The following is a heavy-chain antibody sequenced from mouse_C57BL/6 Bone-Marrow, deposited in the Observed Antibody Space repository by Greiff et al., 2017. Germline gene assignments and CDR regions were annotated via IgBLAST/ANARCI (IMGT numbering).Heavy chain of an antibody. CDR3: ARHDYGYYDYAMDY. V-gene: IGHV5-15*01. CDR1: GFTFSDYG. CDR2: ISNLAYSI. J-gene: IGHJ4*01. D-gene: IGHD2-3*01. Sequence: EVNLVESGGGLVQPGGSLKLSCAASGFTFSDYGMAWVRQAPRKGPEWVAFISNLAYSIYYADTVTGRFTIARENAKNTLCLEMSSLRTEDKAMYYCARHDYGYYDYAMDYWGQGTSVTVSS.